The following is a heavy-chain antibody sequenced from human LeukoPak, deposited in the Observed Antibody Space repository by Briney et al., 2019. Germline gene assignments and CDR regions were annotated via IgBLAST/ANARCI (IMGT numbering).Heavy chain of an antibody. J-gene: IGHJ4*02. Sequence: GGSLRLSCTASGFPFGDYAMTWVRQAPGKGLEWVGFIRSEAYGGTPEYAASVQGRFTISRDDSKSIAYLQMNSLKTEDIAVYYCTRDQTPYYWGQGTLVTVSS. CDR3: TRDQTPYY. CDR1: GFPFGDYA. V-gene: IGHV3-49*04. CDR2: IRSEAYGGTP.